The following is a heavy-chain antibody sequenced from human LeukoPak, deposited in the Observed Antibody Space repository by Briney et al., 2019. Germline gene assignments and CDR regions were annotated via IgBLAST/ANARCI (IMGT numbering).Heavy chain of an antibody. CDR3: AEVTMVRGVIYSFDY. J-gene: IGHJ4*02. CDR1: GFNFHEFY. V-gene: IGHV3-23*01. CDR2: ISGSGGST. D-gene: IGHD3-10*01. Sequence: GGSLRLSCATSGFNFHEFYMSWIRQAPGKGLEWVSAISGSGGSTYYADSVKGRFTISRDDSKNTLYLQMNSLRAEDTAVYYCAEVTMVRGVIYSFDYWGQGTLVTVSS.